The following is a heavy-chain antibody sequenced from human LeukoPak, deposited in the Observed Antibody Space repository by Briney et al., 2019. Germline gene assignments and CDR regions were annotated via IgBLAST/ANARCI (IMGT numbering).Heavy chain of an antibody. J-gene: IGHJ5*02. D-gene: IGHD3-22*01. Sequence: PSETLSLTCTVSGGSISSYYWSWIRQPAGKGLEWVGRIYISGRTNYNASLKRGGTITLDRIKKKFSLKLSSVTAADTAVYYCARDLYDSSGYTENWFDPWGQGTLVTVSS. CDR3: ARDLYDSSGYTENWFDP. CDR2: IYISGRT. V-gene: IGHV4-4*07. CDR1: GGSISSYY.